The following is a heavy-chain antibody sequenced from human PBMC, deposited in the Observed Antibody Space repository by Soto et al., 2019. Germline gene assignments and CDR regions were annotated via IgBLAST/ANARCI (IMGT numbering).Heavy chain of an antibody. CDR3: ARETPSTTAAYFYDGLDV. Sequence: QVQLVQSGAEVKKAGSSVKVSCKTSGGTFRSYFINWVRQAPGQGLEWVGGIIPVFGTTYYADKFQGRVTITADESTTTVYMELSSLRSDDTAVYYCARETPSTTAAYFYDGLDVWGQGTTVTVPS. V-gene: IGHV1-69*01. CDR2: IIPVFGTT. CDR1: GGTFRSYF. J-gene: IGHJ6*02. D-gene: IGHD2-2*01.